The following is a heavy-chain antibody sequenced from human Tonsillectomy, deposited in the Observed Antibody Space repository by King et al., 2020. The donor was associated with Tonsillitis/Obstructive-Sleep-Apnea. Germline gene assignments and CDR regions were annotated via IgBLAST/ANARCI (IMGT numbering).Heavy chain of an antibody. J-gene: IGHJ4*02. D-gene: IGHD6-25*01. CDR1: GFTFNSHN. CDR3: ARGLRRPDY. V-gene: IGHV3-48*02. CDR2: ISISRCAM. Sequence: VQLVESGGGLVQPGGSLRLSCAASGFTFNSHNMNWVRRAPGKGLEWVSYISISRCAMYYADSVKGRFTISRDNAKNSLYLQMNSLRDEDTAVYYCARGLRRPDYWGQGTLVTGSS.